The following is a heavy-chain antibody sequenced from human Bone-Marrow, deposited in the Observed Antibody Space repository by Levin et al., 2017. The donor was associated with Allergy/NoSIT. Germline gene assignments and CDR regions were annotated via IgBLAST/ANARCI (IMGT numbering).Heavy chain of an antibody. CDR3: ARPSGYSGYDLDY. Sequence: GESLKISCAASGFTFSSYGMHWVRQAPGKGLEWVAVIWYDGSNKYYADSVKGRFTISRDNSKNTLYLQMNSLRAEDTAVYYCARPSGYSGYDLDYWGQGTLVTVSS. CDR1: GFTFSSYG. D-gene: IGHD5-12*01. CDR2: IWYDGSNK. V-gene: IGHV3-33*01. J-gene: IGHJ4*02.